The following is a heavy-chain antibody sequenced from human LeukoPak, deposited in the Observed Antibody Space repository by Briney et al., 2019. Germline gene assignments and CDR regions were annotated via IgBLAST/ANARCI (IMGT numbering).Heavy chain of an antibody. CDR3: ASSRRLVGANDNWFDP. D-gene: IGHD1-26*01. Sequence: GASVKVSCKAPGYTFTGYYMHWVRQAPGQGLEWMGWINPNSGGTNYAQKFQGRVTMTRDTSISTAYMELSRLRSDDTAVYYCASSRRLVGANDNWFDPWGQGTLVTVSS. CDR2: INPNSGGT. V-gene: IGHV1-2*02. CDR1: GYTFTGYY. J-gene: IGHJ5*02.